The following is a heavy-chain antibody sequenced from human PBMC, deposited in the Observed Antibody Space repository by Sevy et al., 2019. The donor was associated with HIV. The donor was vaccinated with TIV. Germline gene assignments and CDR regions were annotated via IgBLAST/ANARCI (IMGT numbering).Heavy chain of an antibody. Sequence: GGSLRLSCAASGFTFSSYAMHWVRQAPGKGLEWVAVISYDGSNKYYADSVKGRFTISRDNPKNTLYLQMNSLRAEDTAVYYCAREWMRKIDAFDIWGQGTMVTVSS. CDR3: AREWMRKIDAFDI. CDR1: GFTFSSYA. J-gene: IGHJ3*02. D-gene: IGHD5-12*01. V-gene: IGHV3-30-3*01. CDR2: ISYDGSNK.